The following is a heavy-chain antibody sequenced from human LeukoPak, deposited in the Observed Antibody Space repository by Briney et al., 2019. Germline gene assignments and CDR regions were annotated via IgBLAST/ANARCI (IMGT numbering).Heavy chain of an antibody. V-gene: IGHV4-4*07. D-gene: IGHD3-10*01. CDR3: PRTLLWFGELSGSWFDP. J-gene: IGHJ5*02. CDR1: GGSMSSYY. Sequence: SETLSLTCTVSGGSMSSYYWSWIRQPAGKGLEWIGRIYTSGSTNYNPSLKSRVTMSVDTSKNQFSLKLSSVTAADTAVYYCPRTLLWFGELSGSWFDPWGHGTLVTVSS. CDR2: IYTSGST.